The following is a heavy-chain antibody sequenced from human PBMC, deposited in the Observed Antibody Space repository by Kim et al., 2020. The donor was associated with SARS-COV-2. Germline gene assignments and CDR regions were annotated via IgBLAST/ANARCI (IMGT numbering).Heavy chain of an antibody. Sequence: YSPNSQGRVTFTRDTSANTAYMELTSLTFTDTAVYYCAREGSGSYNWLDPWGQGTLVTVSS. J-gene: IGHJ5*02. CDR3: AREGSGSYNWLDP. D-gene: IGHD3-10*01. V-gene: IGHV1-3*01.